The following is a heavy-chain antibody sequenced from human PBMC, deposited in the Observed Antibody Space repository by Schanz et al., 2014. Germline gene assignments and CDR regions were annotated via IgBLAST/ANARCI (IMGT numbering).Heavy chain of an antibody. CDR3: ARDRDQWDGNFCDF. Sequence: QVQLVQSGGEVKTPGASVKVSCKASGYTFTSYGVSWVRQAPGQGLEWMGWISTYTGNTNYAQRLQDRVTMTTDTSTSTAYMELRSLRSDDTAVYYCARDRDQWDGNFCDFWGQGTLVTVSS. CDR1: GYTFTSYG. V-gene: IGHV1-18*04. D-gene: IGHD1-26*01. J-gene: IGHJ4*02. CDR2: ISTYTGNT.